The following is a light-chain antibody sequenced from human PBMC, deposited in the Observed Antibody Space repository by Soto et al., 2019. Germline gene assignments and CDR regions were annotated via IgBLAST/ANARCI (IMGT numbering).Light chain of an antibody. Sequence: EMVLTQSPGTLSLSTGERATLSCRASQSVSSSYLAWYQQKPGQAPRLLIYGASSRATGIPDRFSGSGSGTDFTLPISGLEAEDFEVYYCQQYGTSPYTFCQGNKLEIK. CDR1: QSVSSSY. CDR2: GAS. J-gene: IGKJ2*01. CDR3: QQYGTSPYT. V-gene: IGKV3-20*01.